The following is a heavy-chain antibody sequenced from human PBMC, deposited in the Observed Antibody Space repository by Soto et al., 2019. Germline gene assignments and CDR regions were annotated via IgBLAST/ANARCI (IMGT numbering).Heavy chain of an antibody. V-gene: IGHV1-69*13. J-gene: IGHJ5*02. CDR2: IIPIFGTA. CDR1: GGTFSSYA. CDR3: ARDRGYSSHPHDISWFDP. D-gene: IGHD6-13*01. Sequence: SVKVSCKASGGTFSSYAISWLRQAPGQGLEWMGGIIPIFGTANYSQKFQGSVTITADESSSTAYMELRSLRSEDTAVYYCARDRGYSSHPHDISWFDPWGQGTLVTVSS.